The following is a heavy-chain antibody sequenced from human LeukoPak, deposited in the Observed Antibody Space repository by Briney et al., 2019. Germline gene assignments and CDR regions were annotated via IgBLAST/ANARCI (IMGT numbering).Heavy chain of an antibody. CDR1: GFTFSSYE. Sequence: PGGSLRLSCAASGFTFSSYEMNWVRQAPGKGLEWVSYISSSGSTIYYADSVKGRFTISRDNSKNTLYLQMDSLRAEDTAVYYCAKDRRWLQGPIDYWGQGTLVTVSS. V-gene: IGHV3-48*03. D-gene: IGHD5-24*01. CDR3: AKDRRWLQGPIDY. J-gene: IGHJ4*02. CDR2: ISSSGSTI.